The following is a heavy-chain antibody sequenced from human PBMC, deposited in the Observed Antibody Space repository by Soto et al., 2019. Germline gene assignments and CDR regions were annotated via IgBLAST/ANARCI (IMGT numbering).Heavy chain of an antibody. J-gene: IGHJ5*02. V-gene: IGHV1-18*01. CDR3: ARHLVVTAITWFDP. Sequence: GASVKVSCKASGYTFTSYGISWGRQAPGQGLEWMGWISAYNGNTNYAQKLQGRVTMTTDTSTSTAYMELRSLRSDDTAVYYCARHLVVTAITWFDPWGQGTLVTVSS. D-gene: IGHD2-21*02. CDR2: ISAYNGNT. CDR1: GYTFTSYG.